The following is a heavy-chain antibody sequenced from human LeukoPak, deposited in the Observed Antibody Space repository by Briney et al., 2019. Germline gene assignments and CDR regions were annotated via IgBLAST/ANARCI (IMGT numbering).Heavy chain of an antibody. D-gene: IGHD3-10*01. Sequence: GGSLRLSCAASGFTFNIYTMTWVRQAPGKGLEYVSGISINGGSTDYADSVKGRFTISRDNSKNTVYLQMSSLRAEDTAVYYCVKESRVVRGVIMDAFDMWGQGTMVTVSS. V-gene: IGHV3-64D*06. J-gene: IGHJ3*02. CDR1: GFTFNIYT. CDR3: VKESRVVRGVIMDAFDM. CDR2: ISINGGST.